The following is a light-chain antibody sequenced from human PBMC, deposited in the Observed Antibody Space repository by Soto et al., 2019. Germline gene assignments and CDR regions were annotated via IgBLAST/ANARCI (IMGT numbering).Light chain of an antibody. J-gene: IGKJ4*01. CDR3: QQYVASPLT. V-gene: IGKV3-20*01. Sequence: EFVLTQSPGALSVSPGETVTLSCRASQSVDSNSLAWYHHKPGLAPRLLIFGASTRATRIPDRFSGSGSGTAFTLTISRLEPEDSGLYYCQQYVASPLTFGGGTRVEMK. CDR2: GAS. CDR1: QSVDSNS.